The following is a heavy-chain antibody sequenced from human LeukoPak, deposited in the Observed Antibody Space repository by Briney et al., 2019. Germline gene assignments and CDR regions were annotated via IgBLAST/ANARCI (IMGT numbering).Heavy chain of an antibody. V-gene: IGHV4-59*08. CDR1: GGSISSYY. J-gene: IGHJ6*02. CDR3: ARHMYYYDSSGYFFGRVGYYYYGMDV. D-gene: IGHD3-22*01. CDR2: IYYSGST. Sequence: SETLSLTCTVSGGSISSYYWSWIRQPPGKGLEWIGYIYYSGSTNYNPSLKSRVTISVDTSKNQFSLKLSSVTAADTAVYYCARHMYYYDSSGYFFGRVGYYYYGMDVWGQGTTVTVSS.